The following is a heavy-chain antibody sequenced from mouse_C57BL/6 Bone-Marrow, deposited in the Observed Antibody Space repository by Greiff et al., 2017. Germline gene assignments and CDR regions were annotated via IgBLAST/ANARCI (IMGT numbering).Heavy chain of an antibody. J-gene: IGHJ4*01. CDR1: GFTFSSYD. V-gene: IGHV5-4*01. CDR3: AREGAMDY. CDR2: ISEGGSYN. Sequence: EVKLVESGGGLVKPGGSLKLSCAASGFTFSSYDMSWVRQTPDKRLEWVATISEGGSYNYYPDNVKGRVTISRDKDKNNLDLQMSHLKSEDTAMYYCAREGAMDYWGQGTSVTVSS.